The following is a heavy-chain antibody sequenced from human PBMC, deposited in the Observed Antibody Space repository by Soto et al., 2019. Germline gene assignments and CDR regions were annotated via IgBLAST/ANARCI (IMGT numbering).Heavy chain of an antibody. D-gene: IGHD3-10*01. V-gene: IGHV4-39*01. CDR2: IYYSGST. J-gene: IGHJ4*02. CDR3: ARHRRGYYYGSGSYPKYYFDY. CDR1: GGSISSSSYY. Sequence: SETLSLTCTVSGGSISSSSYYWGWIRQPPGKGLEWIGSIYYSGSTYYNPSLKSRVTISVDTSKNQFSLKLSSVTAADTAVYYCARHRRGYYYGSGSYPKYYFDYWGQGTLVTVSS.